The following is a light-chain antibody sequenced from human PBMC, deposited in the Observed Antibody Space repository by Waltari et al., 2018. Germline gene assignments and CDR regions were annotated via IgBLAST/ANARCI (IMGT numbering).Light chain of an antibody. V-gene: IGKV3-20*01. J-gene: IGKJ1*01. CDR3: QHYVSLPVT. CDR1: QSVSRT. Sequence: EIVLTQSPGTLSLSPGGSATPSCRASQSVSRTLAWYQQKPGQAPRLLIYDASSRATGIPDRFSGSGSGTDFSLTITRLEPEDFAVYYCQHYVSLPVTFGQGTKVEIK. CDR2: DAS.